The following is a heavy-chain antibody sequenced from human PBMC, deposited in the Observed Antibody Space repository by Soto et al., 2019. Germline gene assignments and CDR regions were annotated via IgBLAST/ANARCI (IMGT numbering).Heavy chain of an antibody. J-gene: IGHJ6*03. CDR3: AKGFCSSTRCLTYSYMDV. V-gene: IGHV3-9*01. CDR2: NSWNSGTM. D-gene: IGHD2-2*01. Sequence: EVQLVESGGGLVQPGRSLRLSCAASGFSFDEYAMHWVRQAPGKGLEWVSGNSWNSGTMGYGDSVKGRFTISRDNAKNSLYLQMNSLRAEDTALYYCAKGFCSSTRCLTYSYMDVWGKGTTVTVSS. CDR1: GFSFDEYA.